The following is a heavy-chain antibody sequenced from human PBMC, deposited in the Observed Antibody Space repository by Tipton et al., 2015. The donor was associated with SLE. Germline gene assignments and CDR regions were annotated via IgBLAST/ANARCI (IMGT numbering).Heavy chain of an antibody. Sequence: LRLSCTVSGGSIRSHYWSWIRQPPGKGLEWIGSIYYTGTTTYYNSFLKSRASISADASKNHFSLKLNSVTAADTAVYYCATNGHGETYEFFTEYLRHWGQGTLVTVSS. J-gene: IGHJ1*01. D-gene: IGHD5-12*01. CDR1: GGSIRSHY. CDR2: IYYTGTTT. V-gene: IGHV4-59*05. CDR3: ATNGHGETYEFFTEYLRH.